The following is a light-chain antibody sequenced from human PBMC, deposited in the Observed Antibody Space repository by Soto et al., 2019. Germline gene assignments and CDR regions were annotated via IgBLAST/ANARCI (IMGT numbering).Light chain of an antibody. J-gene: IGKJ5*01. CDR1: QRISTW. Sequence: DIQMTQSPSTLSASVGDGVTITCRASQRISTWLAWYQQKPGKAPKLLISDASSLETGVPSRFSGSGSGTEFTLTISSLEPEDFAIYYCQQRNYWQVTFGQGTRLE. V-gene: IGKV1-5*01. CDR3: QQRNYWQVT. CDR2: DAS.